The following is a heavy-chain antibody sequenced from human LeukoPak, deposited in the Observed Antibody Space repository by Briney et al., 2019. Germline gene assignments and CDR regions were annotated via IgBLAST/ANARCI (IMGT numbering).Heavy chain of an antibody. Sequence: SETLSLTCTVSGGSINSYYWNWIRQPPGKGLEWIGYIYYSGSTNYNPSLRSRITISLDTSKKQFSLKLSSVTAADTAIYYCAREGGTVPDYWGQGTLVTVSS. CDR2: IYYSGST. J-gene: IGHJ4*02. CDR1: GGSINSYY. D-gene: IGHD4-17*01. CDR3: AREGGTVPDY. V-gene: IGHV4-59*01.